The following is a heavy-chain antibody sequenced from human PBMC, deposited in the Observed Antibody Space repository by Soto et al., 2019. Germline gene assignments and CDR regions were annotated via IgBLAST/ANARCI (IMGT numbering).Heavy chain of an antibody. CDR2: FDPEDGET. CDR3: ATVTDGWGSPRIYGMDV. D-gene: IGHD3-10*01. Sequence: ASVKVSCKVSGYTLTELSMHWVRQAPGKGLEWMGGFDPEDGETIYAQKFQGRVTMTEDTSTDTAYMELSSLRSEDTAVYYCATVTDGWGSPRIYGMDVGGQGPTVTVSS. J-gene: IGHJ6*02. V-gene: IGHV1-24*01. CDR1: GYTLTELS.